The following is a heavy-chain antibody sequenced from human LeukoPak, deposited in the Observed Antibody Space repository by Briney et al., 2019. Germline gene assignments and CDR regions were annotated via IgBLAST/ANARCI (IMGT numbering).Heavy chain of an antibody. Sequence: GGSLRLSCAASGFTFNSYAISWVRQAPGKGLEWVSAISGSGGSTYYADSVKGRFTISRDNSKNTLYLQMNSLRAEDTAVYYCAKGYTMIVVVTNFDYWGQGTLVTVSS. CDR3: AKGYTMIVVVTNFDY. J-gene: IGHJ4*02. V-gene: IGHV3-23*01. CDR1: GFTFNSYA. D-gene: IGHD3-22*01. CDR2: ISGSGGST.